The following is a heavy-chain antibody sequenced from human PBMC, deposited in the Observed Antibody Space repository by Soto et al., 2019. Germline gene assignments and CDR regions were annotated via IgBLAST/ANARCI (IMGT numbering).Heavy chain of an antibody. Sequence: ASVKVSCKASGYTFTSYGISWVRQAPGQGLEWMGWISAYNGNTNYAQKLQGRVTMTTDTSTSTAYMELRSLRSDDTAVYYCARDAVSVDTAMAPYNWFDPWGQGTLVTVYS. J-gene: IGHJ5*02. CDR2: ISAYNGNT. CDR3: ARDAVSVDTAMAPYNWFDP. D-gene: IGHD5-18*01. CDR1: GYTFTSYG. V-gene: IGHV1-18*01.